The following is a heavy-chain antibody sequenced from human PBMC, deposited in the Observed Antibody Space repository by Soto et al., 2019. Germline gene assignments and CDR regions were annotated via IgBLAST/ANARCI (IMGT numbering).Heavy chain of an antibody. D-gene: IGHD5-12*01. J-gene: IGHJ6*03. V-gene: IGHV1-69*08. CDR1: GDIFDSLT. Sequence: QVQLVQSGAEMKKPGSSVKVSCQASGDIFDSLTNNWVRQAPGQGLEWMGRIIPVLGMANYAQKFQGRVTIIADKSTSTVYMELSSLTSEDTAVYYCARELGGYDYLYYYYYMDVWGEGTTVTVSS. CDR2: IIPVLGMA. CDR3: ARELGGYDYLYYYYYMDV.